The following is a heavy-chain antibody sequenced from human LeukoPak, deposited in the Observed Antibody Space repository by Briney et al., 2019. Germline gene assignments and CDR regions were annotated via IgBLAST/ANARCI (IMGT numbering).Heavy chain of an antibody. V-gene: IGHV1-3*01. Sequence: ASVKVSCKASGYTFTSYDINWVRQATGQRLEWMGWINAGNGNTKYSQKFQGRVTITRDTSASTAYMELSSLRSEDTAVYYCARATRGVVTASTFDYWGQGTLVTVSS. D-gene: IGHD2-21*02. CDR1: GYTFTSYD. CDR3: ARATRGVVTASTFDY. CDR2: INAGNGNT. J-gene: IGHJ4*02.